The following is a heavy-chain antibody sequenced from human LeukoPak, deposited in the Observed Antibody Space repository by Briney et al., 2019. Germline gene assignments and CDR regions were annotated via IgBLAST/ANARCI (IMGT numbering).Heavy chain of an antibody. CDR1: GGSISSRSYC. V-gene: IGHV4-39*07. Sequence: SETLSLTCTVSGGSISSRSYCWTWIRQPPGKGLEWIGSLYFNGNTNYNSSLKRRVTMSVDTSKNQFSLSLNSVTAADTAVYYCAKGYTNDVNMEVWLDPWGQGTLVTVSS. CDR2: LYFNGNT. J-gene: IGHJ5*02. CDR3: AKGYTNDVNMEVWLDP. D-gene: IGHD2-8*01.